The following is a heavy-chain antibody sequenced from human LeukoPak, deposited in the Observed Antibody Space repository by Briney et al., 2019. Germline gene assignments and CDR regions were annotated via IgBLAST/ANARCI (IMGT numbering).Heavy chain of an antibody. V-gene: IGHV3-30*04. CDR1: GFTFNTYT. Sequence: PGGSLRLSCAASGFTFNTYTIHWVRQAPGKGLEWVAVISYDGSDKYYADSVKGRFTISRDNSKNTLYLQMNSLRAEDTAVYFCARDTLGEGEDANYAVYYFDYWGQGTVVTVSS. CDR3: ARDTLGEGEDANYAVYYFDY. D-gene: IGHD4/OR15-4a*01. J-gene: IGHJ4*02. CDR2: ISYDGSDK.